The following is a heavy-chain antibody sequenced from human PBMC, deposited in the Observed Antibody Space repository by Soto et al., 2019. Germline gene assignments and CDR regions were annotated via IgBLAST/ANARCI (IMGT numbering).Heavy chain of an antibody. D-gene: IGHD2-21*01. Sequence: KPAETLALTCSFSGAALNIGNYYWSWIRQVPGKGLEWIGHIYVTGAVDYNPSLRDRITISQDTSERQFSLNLRLVTAADTAVYYCARLRIATNNYKWFDPRGQGTMVTVSS. CDR2: IYVTGAV. CDR1: GAALNIGNYY. CDR3: ARLRIATNNYKWFDP. V-gene: IGHV4-31*03. J-gene: IGHJ5*02.